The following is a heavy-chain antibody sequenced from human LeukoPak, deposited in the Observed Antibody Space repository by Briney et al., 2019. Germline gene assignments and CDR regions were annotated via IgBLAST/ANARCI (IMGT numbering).Heavy chain of an antibody. CDR3: ARLLHGYYFDY. Sequence: PSETLSLTCTVSGGSISTSSNYWSWIRQPPGKGLEWIGTIYYSGSTYYNPSLKSRVTISLDTSKNQFSLKVNSVTAADTAIYYCARLLHGYYFDYWGQGTLVTVSS. CDR1: GGSISTSSNY. V-gene: IGHV4-39*01. J-gene: IGHJ4*02. CDR2: IYYSGST.